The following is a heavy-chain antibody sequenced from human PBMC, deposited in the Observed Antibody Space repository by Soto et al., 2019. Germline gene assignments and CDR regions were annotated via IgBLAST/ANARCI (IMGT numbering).Heavy chain of an antibody. D-gene: IGHD2-8*02. CDR2: INHSGST. J-gene: IGHJ4*02. V-gene: IGHV4-39*07. CDR3: ARDKITGLFDY. Sequence: SETLSLTCTVSGGSVSSGSYYWTWIRQPPGTGLEWIGEINHSGSTNCNPSLKSRVTISVDTSKNQFSLKLTSVTAADTAVYYCARDKITGLFDYWGQGTLVTVSS. CDR1: GGSVSSGSYY.